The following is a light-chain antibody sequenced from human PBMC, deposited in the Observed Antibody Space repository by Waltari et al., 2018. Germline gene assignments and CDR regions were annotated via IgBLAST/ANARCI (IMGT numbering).Light chain of an antibody. CDR3: CSYAGSWIWV. J-gene: IGLJ3*02. Sequence: QAALTQPASVSGSPGPAITTSCTGSNSDVGNYNLVPWYQKHPGKAPKVIIYEVTNRPSGISDRFSGFKTGNTASLTISGLQAEDEADYYCCSYAGSWIWVFGGGTELTVL. CDR2: EVT. CDR1: NSDVGNYNL. V-gene: IGLV2-23*02.